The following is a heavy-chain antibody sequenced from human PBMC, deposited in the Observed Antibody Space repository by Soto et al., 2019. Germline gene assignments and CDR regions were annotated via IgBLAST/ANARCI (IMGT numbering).Heavy chain of an antibody. CDR3: AKAILGYCSGGSCSDAFDI. D-gene: IGHD2-15*01. CDR1: GFTFSSYA. V-gene: IGHV3-23*01. J-gene: IGHJ3*02. CDR2: ISGSGGST. Sequence: PGGSLRLSCAASGFTFSSYAMSWVRQAPGKGLEWVSAISGSGGSTYYADSVKGRFTISRDNSKNTLYLQMNSLRAEDTAVYYCAKAILGYCSGGSCSDAFDIWGQGTMVTVSS.